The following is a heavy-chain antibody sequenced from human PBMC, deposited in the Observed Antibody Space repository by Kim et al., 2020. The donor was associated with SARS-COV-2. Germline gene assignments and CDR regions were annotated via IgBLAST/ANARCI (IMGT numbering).Heavy chain of an antibody. CDR3: AKVVYYYDSSGYYDYFDY. D-gene: IGHD3-22*01. CDR2: ISGSGGST. V-gene: IGHV3-23*01. Sequence: GGSLRLSCAASGFTFSSYAMSWVRQAPGKGLEWVSAISGSGGSTYYADSVKGRFTISRDNSKNTLYLQMNSLRAEDTAVYYCAKVVYYYDSSGYYDYFDYWGQGTLVTVSS. J-gene: IGHJ4*02. CDR1: GFTFSSYA.